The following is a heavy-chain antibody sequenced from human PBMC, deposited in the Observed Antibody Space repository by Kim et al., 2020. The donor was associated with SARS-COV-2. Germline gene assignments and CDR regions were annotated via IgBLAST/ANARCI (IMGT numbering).Heavy chain of an antibody. CDR3: ARLPPGAPFDT. V-gene: IGHV4-59*08. Sequence: SETLSLTCSVSGVSIIGFYWAWVRQPPGKGLEWIAYIFSNGGSDYNPSLKGRGIVSIDTSKSQFSLMLQAVSAADTAMYYFARLPPGAPFDTWGQGIQGT. J-gene: IGHJ5*02. CDR1: GVSIIGFY. D-gene: IGHD3-10*01. CDR2: IFSNGGS.